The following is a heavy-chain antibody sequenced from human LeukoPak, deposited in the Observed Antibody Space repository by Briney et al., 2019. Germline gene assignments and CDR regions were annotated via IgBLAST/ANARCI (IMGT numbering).Heavy chain of an antibody. CDR1: GGSISSGGYY. D-gene: IGHD6-13*01. CDR3: ARAAAGPPRIDY. Sequence: SETLSLTCTVSGGSISSGGYYWSWIRQHPGKGLEWIGYIYYSGSTYYNPSLKSRVTISVDTSKNKFSLKLGSVTAADTAVYYCARAAAGPPRIDYWGQGTLVTVSS. V-gene: IGHV4-31*03. CDR2: IYYSGST. J-gene: IGHJ4*02.